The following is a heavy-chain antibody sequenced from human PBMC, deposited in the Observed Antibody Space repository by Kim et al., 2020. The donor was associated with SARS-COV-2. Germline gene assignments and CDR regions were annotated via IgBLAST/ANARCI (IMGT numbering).Heavy chain of an antibody. D-gene: IGHD6-13*01. Sequence: DSVKGRITIARDDAENSLYLKMNSLRAEDTAVYYCARKLGSGDYNFVMDVWGQGTAVTASS. V-gene: IGHV3-21*01. J-gene: IGHJ6*02. CDR3: ARKLGSGDYNFVMDV.